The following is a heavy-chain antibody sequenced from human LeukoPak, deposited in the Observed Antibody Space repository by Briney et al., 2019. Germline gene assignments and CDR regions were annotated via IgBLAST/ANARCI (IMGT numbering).Heavy chain of an antibody. CDR1: GGSISSGGYY. CDR3: ARVQNPDYYYSSGHDY. J-gene: IGHJ4*02. Sequence: SQTLSLTCTVSGGSISSGGYYWSWIRQHPGKGLEWIGYIYYSGSTYYNPSLKSRVTISVDTSKNQFSLKLSSVTAADTAVYYCARVQNPDYYYSSGHDYWGQGTLVTVSS. V-gene: IGHV4-31*03. CDR2: IYYSGST. D-gene: IGHD3-22*01.